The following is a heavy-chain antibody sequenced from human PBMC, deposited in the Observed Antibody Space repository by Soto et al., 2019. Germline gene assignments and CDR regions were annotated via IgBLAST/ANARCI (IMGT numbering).Heavy chain of an antibody. J-gene: IGHJ6*03. CDR1: GYTFTSYD. V-gene: IGHV1-8*01. CDR2: MNPNSGNT. Sequence: ASVKVSCKASGYTFTSYDINWVRQATGQGLEWMGWMNPNSGNTGYAQKFQGRVTMTRNTSISTAYMELSSLRSEDTAVYYCARGDMTTVNHYYYYYMDVWGKGTTVTVS. D-gene: IGHD4-4*01. CDR3: ARGDMTTVNHYYYYYMDV.